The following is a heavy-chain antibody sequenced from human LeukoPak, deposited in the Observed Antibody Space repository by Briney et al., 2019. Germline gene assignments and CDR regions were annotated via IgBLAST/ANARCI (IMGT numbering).Heavy chain of an antibody. CDR1: GVSISSYY. CDR3: ARHSSHVGATGGLVWFDP. Sequence: SESLSLNCSVSGVSISSYYWSWIRQPPGKGLEWSGYIYNSGSTNYNPSLKRRVTISVDTSKNQFSLKLSSVTAADTAVYYCARHSSHVGATGGLVWFDPWGQGTLVTVSS. V-gene: IGHV4-59*08. CDR2: IYNSGST. J-gene: IGHJ5*02. D-gene: IGHD1-26*01.